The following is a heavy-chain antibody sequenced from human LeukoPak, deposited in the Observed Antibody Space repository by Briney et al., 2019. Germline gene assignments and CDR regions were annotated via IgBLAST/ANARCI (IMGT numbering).Heavy chain of an antibody. J-gene: IGHJ4*02. CDR1: GFTFSTYW. CDR2: INSDGSST. D-gene: IGHD1-26*01. Sequence: PGGSLRLSCAASGFTFSTYWMHWVRQAPGKGLVWVSRINSDGSSTSYADSAKGRFTISRDNSRNTLYLQMNSLRGDDTAVYYCAKDVGRWESLHFFDYWGQGTLVTVSS. CDR3: AKDVGRWESLHFFDY. V-gene: IGHV3-74*01.